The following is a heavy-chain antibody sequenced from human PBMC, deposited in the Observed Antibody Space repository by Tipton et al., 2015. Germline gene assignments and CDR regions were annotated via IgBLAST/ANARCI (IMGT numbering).Heavy chain of an antibody. Sequence: TLSLTCTVSGGSISSINWWSWVRQPPGKGLEWIGSIYHSANTNYNPSLGSRVTISLDTSKNQFSLNLNSVTAADTAVYYCTKFNCGGDCYSYRGWFDPWGQGTLVTVSS. V-gene: IGHV4-4*02. J-gene: IGHJ5*02. D-gene: IGHD2-21*02. CDR1: GGSISSINW. CDR2: IYHSANT. CDR3: TKFNCGGDCYSYRGWFDP.